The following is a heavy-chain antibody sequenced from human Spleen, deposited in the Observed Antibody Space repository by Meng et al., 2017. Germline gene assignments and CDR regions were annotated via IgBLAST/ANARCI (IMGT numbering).Heavy chain of an antibody. CDR3: ARGGFRHSSDWYGVWFDP. CDR2: IFHSGST. Sequence: SETLSLTCSVSGGSISTFYWSWIRQPPGKGLEWIGYIFHSGSTNYNPSLKSRVTISVDTSKHHFSLKLSSVTAADTAVYYCARGGFRHSSDWYGVWFDPWGQGTLVTVSS. D-gene: IGHD6-19*01. CDR1: GGSISTFY. V-gene: IGHV4-59*01. J-gene: IGHJ5*02.